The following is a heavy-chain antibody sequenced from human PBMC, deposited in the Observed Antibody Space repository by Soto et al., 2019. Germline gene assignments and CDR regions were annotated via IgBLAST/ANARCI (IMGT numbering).Heavy chain of an antibody. Sequence: SETLSLTCTVSGGSISSYYWSWIRQPPGKGLEWIGYIYYSGSTNYNPSLKSRVTISVDTSKNQFSLKLSSVTAADTAVYYCARTRYPADFDYWGQGTLVTVSS. CDR2: IYYSGST. V-gene: IGHV4-59*01. D-gene: IGHD3-9*01. J-gene: IGHJ4*02. CDR3: ARTRYPADFDY. CDR1: GGSISSYY.